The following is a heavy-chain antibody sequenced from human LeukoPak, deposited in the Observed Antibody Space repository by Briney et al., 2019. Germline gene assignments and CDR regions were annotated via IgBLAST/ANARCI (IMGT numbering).Heavy chain of an antibody. Sequence: PSETLSLTRTVSGGSISSYYWSWIRQPPGKGLEWIGYIYYSGSTNYNPSLKSRVTISVDTSKNQFSLKLSSVTAADTAVYYCARERCSGGSYYLGGVLRGYFDSWGQGTLVTVSS. CDR2: IYYSGST. V-gene: IGHV4-59*01. D-gene: IGHD2-15*01. J-gene: IGHJ4*02. CDR3: ARERCSGGSYYLGGVLRGYFDS. CDR1: GGSISSYY.